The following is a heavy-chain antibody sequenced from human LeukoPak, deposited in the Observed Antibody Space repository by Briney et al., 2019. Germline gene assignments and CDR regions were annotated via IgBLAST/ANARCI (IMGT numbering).Heavy chain of an antibody. CDR2: IYHSGRT. Sequence: SETLSLTCTVSGGSISSYYWSWIRQPTGKGLEWIGYIYHSGRTNYNPSLKSRVTISVDTSKNQFSLKLSSVTAADTAMYYCARDRDDYGDYVRWFDPWGQGTLVTVSS. J-gene: IGHJ5*02. CDR1: GGSISSYY. D-gene: IGHD4-17*01. V-gene: IGHV4-59*01. CDR3: ARDRDDYGDYVRWFDP.